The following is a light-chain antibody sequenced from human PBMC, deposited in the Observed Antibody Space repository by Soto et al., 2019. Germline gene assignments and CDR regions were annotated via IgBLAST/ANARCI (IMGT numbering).Light chain of an antibody. V-gene: IGLV8-61*01. CDR1: SGSVSTSYY. CDR3: VLYMGPRVV. J-gene: IGLJ2*01. Sequence: QAVVTQEPSFSVSPGGTVTLTCGLSSGSVSTSYYPSWYQQTPGQAPRTLIYSTNTRSSGVPDRFSASILGNKAALTITGAQADDESDYYCVLYMGPRVVFGGGTKLTVL. CDR2: STN.